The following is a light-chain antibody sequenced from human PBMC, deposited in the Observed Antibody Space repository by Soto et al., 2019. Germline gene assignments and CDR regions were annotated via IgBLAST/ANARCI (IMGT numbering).Light chain of an antibody. CDR2: AAS. J-gene: IGKJ2*01. V-gene: IGKV1-39*01. CDR1: HNINNY. Sequence: DIQMTQSPSSLSASVGDGVTITCRASHNINNYLNWYQQKPGKAPKLLIYAASSLQSGVPSRFSGRGSGTDFTLTISSLQPEDFATYYCQQTYNTPQTFGQGTKLEIK. CDR3: QQTYNTPQT.